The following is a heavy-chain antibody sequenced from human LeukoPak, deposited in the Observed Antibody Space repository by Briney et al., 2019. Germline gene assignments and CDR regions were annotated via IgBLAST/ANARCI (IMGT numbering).Heavy chain of an antibody. J-gene: IGHJ4*02. CDR1: GYTFTSYG. D-gene: IGHD3-22*01. CDR3: ARLLGYYYDSSGFPFDY. V-gene: IGHV1-18*01. Sequence: GASVKVSRKASGYTFTSYGISWVRQAPGQGLEWMGWISAYNGNTNYAQKLQGRVTMTTDTSTSTAYMELRSLRSDDTAVYYCARLLGYYYDSSGFPFDYWGQGTLVTVSS. CDR2: ISAYNGNT.